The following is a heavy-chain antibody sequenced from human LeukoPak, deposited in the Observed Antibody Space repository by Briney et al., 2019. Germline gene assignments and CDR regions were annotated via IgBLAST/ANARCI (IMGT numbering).Heavy chain of an antibody. CDR2: INAGNGNT. CDR3: ARNQQWLVPHYYYYGMDV. V-gene: IGHV1-3*01. D-gene: IGHD6-19*01. Sequence: GASVKVSCKASGYTFTSYAMHWVRQAPGQRLEWMGWINAGNGNTKYSQKFQGRVTITRDTSASTAYMELSSLRSEDTAVYYCARNQQWLVPHYYYYGMDVWGQGTTVTVSS. CDR1: GYTFTSYA. J-gene: IGHJ6*02.